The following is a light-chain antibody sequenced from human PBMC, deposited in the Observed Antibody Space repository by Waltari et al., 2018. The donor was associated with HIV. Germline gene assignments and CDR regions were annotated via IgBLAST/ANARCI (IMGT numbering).Light chain of an antibody. CDR1: TSNLGNNY. CDR2: ENS. CDR3: GTWDISLSAGV. V-gene: IGLV1-51*02. J-gene: IGLJ3*02. Sequence: QSVLTQPPSVSAAPGQKVTISCSGSTSNLGNNYVSWYQHLPGTAPKLLIFENSLRPAGIPDRFSGSKSGTSATLGFTGLQTGDEADYFCGTWDISLSAGVFGGGTTLTVL.